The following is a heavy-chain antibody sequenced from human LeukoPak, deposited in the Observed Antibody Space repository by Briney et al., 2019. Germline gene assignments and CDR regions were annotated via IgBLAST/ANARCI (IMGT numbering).Heavy chain of an antibody. J-gene: IGHJ4*02. Sequence: ASVKVSCKASGYTFTGYYMHWVRQAPGQGLEWMGWINPNSGGTNYAQKFQGWVTMTRDTSISTAYMELSRLRSDDTAVYYCARSHTAMVSSTFDYWGQGTLVTVSS. CDR2: INPNSGGT. CDR1: GYTFTGYY. CDR3: ARSHTAMVSSTFDY. D-gene: IGHD5-18*01. V-gene: IGHV1-2*04.